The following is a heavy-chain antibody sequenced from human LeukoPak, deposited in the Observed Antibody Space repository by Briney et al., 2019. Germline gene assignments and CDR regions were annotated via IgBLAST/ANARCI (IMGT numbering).Heavy chain of an antibody. CDR3: ARDATYGSGSYYFYFDN. CDR1: GFIFSNYN. CDR2: ISSSSTNI. Sequence: GGSLRLSCAASGFIFSNYNMNWVRQTPGKGLEWVSYISSSSTNIYFADSVKGRFTISRDNAKNSLHLQMNSLRAEDTAVYYCARDATYGSGSYYFYFDNWGQGTPVTVSS. D-gene: IGHD3-10*01. J-gene: IGHJ4*02. V-gene: IGHV3-48*04.